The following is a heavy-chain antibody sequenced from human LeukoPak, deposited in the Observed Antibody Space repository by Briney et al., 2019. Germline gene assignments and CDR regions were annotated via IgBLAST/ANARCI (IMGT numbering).Heavy chain of an antibody. CDR3: ARSIVVVPAAIDY. CDR1: GGSISSGDYN. D-gene: IGHD2-2*01. Sequence: SQTLSLTCTVSGGSISSGDYNWSWIRQPPGKGLDWIGYIYYSGSTYYNPSLKSRVTISVDTSKNQFSLKLSSVTAADTAVYYCARSIVVVPAAIDYWGPGTLVTVSS. CDR2: IYYSGST. V-gene: IGHV4-30-4*08. J-gene: IGHJ4*02.